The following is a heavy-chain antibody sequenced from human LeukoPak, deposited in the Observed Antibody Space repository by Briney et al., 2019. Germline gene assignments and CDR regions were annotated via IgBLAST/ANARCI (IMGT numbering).Heavy chain of an antibody. Sequence: PGGSLRLSCAASGFTFSSYGMHWVRQAPGKGLEWVSVIYSGGSTYYADSVKGRFTISRDNSKNTLYLQMNSLRAEDTAVYYCARDRRSSGYYYVSWGQGTLVTVSS. CDR1: GFTFSSYG. D-gene: IGHD3-22*01. J-gene: IGHJ4*02. CDR2: IYSGGST. V-gene: IGHV3-53*01. CDR3: ARDRRSSGYYYVS.